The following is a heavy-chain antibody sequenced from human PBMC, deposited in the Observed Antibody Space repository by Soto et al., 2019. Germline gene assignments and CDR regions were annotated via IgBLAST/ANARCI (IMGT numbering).Heavy chain of an antibody. J-gene: IGHJ6*02. CDR1: GFTFSSYA. D-gene: IGHD2-2*02. Sequence: GGSLRLSCAASGFTFSSYAMSWVRQAPGKGLEWVSAISGSGGSTYYADSVKGRFTISRDNSKNTLYLQMNSLRAEDTAVYYCGGYQLLYSNYYGMDVWGQGTTVTVS. V-gene: IGHV3-23*01. CDR2: ISGSGGST. CDR3: GGYQLLYSNYYGMDV.